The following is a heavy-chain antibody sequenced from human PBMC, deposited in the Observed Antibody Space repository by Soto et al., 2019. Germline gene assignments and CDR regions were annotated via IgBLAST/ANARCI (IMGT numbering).Heavy chain of an antibody. CDR1: EGTFSSYA. Sequence: WASVKVSCKASEGTFSSYAITWVRQAPGQGLEWMGGTIPLFGTPNYAQKFQGRVTITADKSTNTVYMELSSLRSEDTAVYYCARDAVGYQPPTYWGQGTLVTVSS. CDR2: TIPLFGTP. D-gene: IGHD2-2*01. J-gene: IGHJ4*02. V-gene: IGHV1-69*06. CDR3: ARDAVGYQPPTY.